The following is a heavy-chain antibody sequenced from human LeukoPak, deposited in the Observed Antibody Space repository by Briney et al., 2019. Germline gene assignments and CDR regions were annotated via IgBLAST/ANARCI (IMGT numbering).Heavy chain of an antibody. J-gene: IGHJ6*03. CDR2: INPSGGST. V-gene: IGHV1-46*01. CDR1: GYTFTSYY. D-gene: IGHD4-17*01. CDR3: ARDRGGDYGRGRYYYYYYMDV. Sequence: ASVKVSCKASGYTFTSYYMHWVRQAPGQGLEWMGIINPSGGSTSYAQKFRGRVTMTRDTSTSTVYMELSSLRSEDTAVYYCARDRGGDYGRGRYYYYYYMDVWGKGTTVTVSS.